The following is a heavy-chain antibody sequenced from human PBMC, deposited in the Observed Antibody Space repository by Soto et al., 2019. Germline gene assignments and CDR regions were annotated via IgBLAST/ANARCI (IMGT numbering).Heavy chain of an antibody. CDR1: GFTVSSNY. Sequence: EVQLVESGGGLVQPGGSLRLSCAASGFTVSSNYMSWVRQAPGKGLEWVSVIYSGGSTYYADSVKGRFTSSRHNSKNTLYLQMYSLRAEDTAVYYCARGLPHDIVTGYYPDYYYYYYRDVWGEGTTVTVSS. D-gene: IGHD3-9*01. CDR3: ARGLPHDIVTGYYPDYYYYYYRDV. J-gene: IGHJ6*03. CDR2: IYSGGST. V-gene: IGHV3-53*04.